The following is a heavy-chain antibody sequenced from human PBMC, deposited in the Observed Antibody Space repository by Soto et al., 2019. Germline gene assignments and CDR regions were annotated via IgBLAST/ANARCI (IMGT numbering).Heavy chain of an antibody. V-gene: IGHV6-1*01. D-gene: IGHD3-9*01. CDR2: TYYRSKWYN. CDR1: GDTVSSNSAA. CDR3: PSGPHVADLDLTLAL. Sequence: PLQTLSLTCAISGDTVSSNSAAGNWIRQSPSRGLEWLGSTYYRSKWYNDYAVAVRGRITINPDTSKNHFSLQLNSVTPEDTAVNSFPSGPHVADLDLTLALWGTGATVTV. J-gene: IGHJ6*01.